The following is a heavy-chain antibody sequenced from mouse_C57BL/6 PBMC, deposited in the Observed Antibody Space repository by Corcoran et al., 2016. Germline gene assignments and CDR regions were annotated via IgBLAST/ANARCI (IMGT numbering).Heavy chain of an antibody. CDR1: GYTFTDYY. CDR3: EGYYGNDYYAMDY. V-gene: IGHV1-26*01. D-gene: IGHD1-1*01. J-gene: IGHJ4*01. Sequence: EVQLQQSGPELVKPGASVKISCKASGYTFTDYYMNWVKQSHGKSLEWIGDINPNNGGTSYNQKFKGKATLTVDKSSSTAYMELRSLTSEDSAVYYCEGYYGNDYYAMDYWGQGTSVTVSS. CDR2: INPNNGGT.